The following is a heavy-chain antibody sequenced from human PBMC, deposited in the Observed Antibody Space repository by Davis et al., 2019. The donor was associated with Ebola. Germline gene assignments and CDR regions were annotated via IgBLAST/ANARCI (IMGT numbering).Heavy chain of an antibody. CDR2: IWYDGSNK. CDR3: ARDKFWSGYYTGMGV. V-gene: IGHV3-33*01. CDR1: GFTFSSYG. Sequence: PGGSLRLSCAASGFTFSSYGMHWVRQAPGKGLEWVAVIWYDGSNKYYADSVKGRFTISRDNSKNTLYLQMNSLRAEDTAVYYCARDKFWSGYYTGMGVWGKGTTVTVSS. D-gene: IGHD3-3*01. J-gene: IGHJ6*04.